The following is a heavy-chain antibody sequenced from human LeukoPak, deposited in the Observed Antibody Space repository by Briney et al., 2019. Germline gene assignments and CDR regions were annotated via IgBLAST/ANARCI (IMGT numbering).Heavy chain of an antibody. CDR2: ISDGGSA. V-gene: IGHV4-38-2*01. J-gene: IGHJ4*02. CDR1: GYSISSGNY. Sequence: SETLSLTCAVSGYSISSGNYWGWIRQPPGKGLEWIGSISDGGSADYNPSLRSRVTISVDTSKNQLSLKLTSVTAADTAVYYCASSDRGSIFGVVISFWGQGTLVTVSS. CDR3: ASSDRGSIFGVVISF. D-gene: IGHD3-3*01.